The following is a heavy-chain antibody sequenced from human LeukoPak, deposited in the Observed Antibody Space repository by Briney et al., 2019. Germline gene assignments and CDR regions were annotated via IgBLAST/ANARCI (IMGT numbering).Heavy chain of an antibody. CDR1: GGSISSYY. CDR3: ARSSVYLYYFDY. J-gene: IGHJ4*02. D-gene: IGHD3-22*01. Sequence: SETLSLTCTVSGGSISSYYWSWIRQPPGKGLEWIGYIYYSGSTYYNPSLKSRVTISVDTSKNQFSLKLSSVTAADTAVYYCARSSVYLYYFDYWGQGTLVTVSS. V-gene: IGHV4-59*06. CDR2: IYYSGST.